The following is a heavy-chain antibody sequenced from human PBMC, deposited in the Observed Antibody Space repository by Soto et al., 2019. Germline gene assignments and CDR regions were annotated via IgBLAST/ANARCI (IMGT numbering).Heavy chain of an antibody. CDR3: ATDHKDSSGYYLTNWFDP. Sequence: QVQLVQSGAEVKKPGASVKVSCTVSGYTLTELSMHWVRQAPGKGLEWMGGFDPEDGETIYAQKFQGRVTMTEDTSTDPAYMELSSLRSEDTAVYYCATDHKDSSGYYLTNWFDPWGQGALVTVSS. CDR1: GYTLTELS. V-gene: IGHV1-24*01. CDR2: FDPEDGET. D-gene: IGHD3-22*01. J-gene: IGHJ5*02.